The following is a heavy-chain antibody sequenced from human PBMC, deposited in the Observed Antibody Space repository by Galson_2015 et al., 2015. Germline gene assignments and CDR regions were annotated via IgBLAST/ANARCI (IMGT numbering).Heavy chain of an antibody. V-gene: IGHV3-30*16. Sequence: SLRLSCAASGFTFSNYGLHWVRQAPGKGLEWVAVISYDGGDKSYADSVKGRFTISRDNSKNTLHLQMNSLRAEDTAVYYCARGYCTSTTCYPEYWGQGTLVTVSS. CDR2: ISYDGGDK. D-gene: IGHD2-2*01. CDR1: GFTFSNYG. CDR3: ARGYCTSTTCYPEY. J-gene: IGHJ4*02.